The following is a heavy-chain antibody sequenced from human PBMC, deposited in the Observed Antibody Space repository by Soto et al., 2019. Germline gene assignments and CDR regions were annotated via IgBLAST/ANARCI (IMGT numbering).Heavy chain of an antibody. CDR1: GITFSDYY. D-gene: IGHD3-3*01. J-gene: IGHJ6*02. V-gene: IGHV3-11*01. CDR2: ISPSSSTI. CDR3: AKEQDFWSGHDV. Sequence: PGGSLRLSCAASGITFSDYYMSWIRQAPGQGLEWVSIISPSSSTIYYADSVKGRFTISRDNAMNSLYLQMNSLRVEDTAVYYCAKEQDFWSGHDVWGQGTMVTVSS.